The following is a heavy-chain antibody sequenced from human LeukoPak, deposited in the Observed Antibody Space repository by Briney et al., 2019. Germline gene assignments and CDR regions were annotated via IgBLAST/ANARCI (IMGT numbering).Heavy chain of an antibody. CDR2: IYYSGST. V-gene: IGHV4-39*07. D-gene: IGHD3-10*01. J-gene: IGHJ4*02. CDR1: GGSISSSTYY. CDR3: ARERGSLRGTVRGVIDY. Sequence: SETLSLTCTVSGGSISSSTYYWGWIRQPPGKGLEWIGSIYYSGSTYYNPSLKSRVTISVDTSKNQFSLKLSSVTAADTAVYYCARERGSLRGTVRGVIDYWGQGTLVTVSS.